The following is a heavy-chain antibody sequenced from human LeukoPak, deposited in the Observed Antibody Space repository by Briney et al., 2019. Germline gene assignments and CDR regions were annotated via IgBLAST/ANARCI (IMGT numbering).Heavy chain of an antibody. CDR1: GFTFSSYG. D-gene: IGHD5-24*01. V-gene: IGHV3-30*18. Sequence: GGSLRLSCAASGFTFSSYGMHWVRQAPGKGLEWVAVISYDGSNKYYADSVKGRFTISRDNSKNTLYLQMNSLRAEDTAVYYCAKVGKLGSVATIPWFVNWGQGTLVTVSS. CDR2: ISYDGSNK. CDR3: AKVGKLGSVATIPWFVN. J-gene: IGHJ4*02.